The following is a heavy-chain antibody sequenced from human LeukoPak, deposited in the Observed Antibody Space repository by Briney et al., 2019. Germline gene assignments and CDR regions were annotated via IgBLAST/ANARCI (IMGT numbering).Heavy chain of an antibody. V-gene: IGHV3-23*01. CDR3: AKAPDVAVAGTNFQH. CDR1: GFIFGSYT. J-gene: IGHJ1*01. D-gene: IGHD6-19*01. CDR2: ISGNGDAT. Sequence: GGSLRLSCAASGFIFGSYTMSWVRQAPGKGLQWVATISGNGDATYYADSVKGRFTISRDNSKNTLYLQMNSLRAEDTAVYYCAKAPDVAVAGTNFQHWGQGTLVTVSS.